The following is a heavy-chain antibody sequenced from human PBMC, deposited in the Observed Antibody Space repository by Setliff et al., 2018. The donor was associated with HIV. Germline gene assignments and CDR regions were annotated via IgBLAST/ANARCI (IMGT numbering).Heavy chain of an antibody. CDR3: TRRRRAPGTEDLEAH. CDR1: GYTFTNYW. Sequence: PGESLKISCKASGYTFTNYWIGWVRQMPGQGLEWIGAIHPSDFVTRYGPSFQGQVSISADRSITTAYLQWSSLKASDTAIYYCTRRRRAPGTEDLEAHWGQGTLVTVSS. CDR2: IHPSDFVT. V-gene: IGHV5-51*01. D-gene: IGHD3-3*01. J-gene: IGHJ4*02.